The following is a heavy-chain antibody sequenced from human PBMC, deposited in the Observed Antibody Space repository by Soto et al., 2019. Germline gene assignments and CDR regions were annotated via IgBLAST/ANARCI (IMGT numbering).Heavy chain of an antibody. CDR3: ATIGIVGATSVDY. Sequence: KTXETLSLTCPVSGNSSSSYYWSWIRQPPGKGLEWIGYISTSGSTNDNPSLKSRVTISLDTSKNQFSLKLSSVTAADKAVYYCATIGIVGATSVDYWGQGALVTVYS. CDR2: ISTSGST. D-gene: IGHD1-26*01. V-gene: IGHV4-59*01. CDR1: GNSSSSYY. J-gene: IGHJ4*02.